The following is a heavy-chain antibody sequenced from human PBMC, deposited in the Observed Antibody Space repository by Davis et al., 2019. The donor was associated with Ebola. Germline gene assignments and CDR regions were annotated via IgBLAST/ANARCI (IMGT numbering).Heavy chain of an antibody. V-gene: IGHV3-48*01. CDR1: GFIFSSYN. D-gene: IGHD5-24*01. CDR2: ISSSSGSI. Sequence: GESLKISCTASGFIFSSYNMNWVRQAPGKGLEWVSYISSSSGSIYYADSVKGRFTVSRDNAKNSLYLQMNSLKTEDTAVYYCLRVTRWLLKSTNPAFDIWGQGTMVTVSS. CDR3: LRVTRWLLKSTNPAFDI. J-gene: IGHJ3*02.